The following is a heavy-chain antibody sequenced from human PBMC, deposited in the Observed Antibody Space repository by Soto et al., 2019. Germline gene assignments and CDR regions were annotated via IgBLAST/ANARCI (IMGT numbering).Heavy chain of an antibody. CDR2: IYHSGST. V-gene: IGHV4-30-2*01. CDR1: GGSISSGGYS. Sequence: QLQLQESGSGLVTPSQTLSLTCAVSGGSISSGGYSWSWIRQPPGTGLEWLAYIYHSGSTYYNPSLKSRVTISVDRSNNQFSLKLSSVTAADTAVYYCARGFDSLFYGLDVWGQGTTVTVSS. CDR3: ARGFDSLFYGLDV. D-gene: IGHD3-9*01. J-gene: IGHJ6*02.